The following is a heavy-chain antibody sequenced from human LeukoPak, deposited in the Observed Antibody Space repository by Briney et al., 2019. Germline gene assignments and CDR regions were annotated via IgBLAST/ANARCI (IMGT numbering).Heavy chain of an antibody. V-gene: IGHV3-21*01. D-gene: IGHD1-14*01. CDR2: ISSSSSYI. CDR3: AREGPLPENLGDAFDI. Sequence: GGSLRLSCAASGFTFSSYSMNWVRQAPGKGLEWVSSISSSSSYIYYADSVKGRFTISRDNSKNTLYLQMNSLRAEDTAVYYCAREGPLPENLGDAFDIWGQGTMVTVSS. J-gene: IGHJ3*02. CDR1: GFTFSSYS.